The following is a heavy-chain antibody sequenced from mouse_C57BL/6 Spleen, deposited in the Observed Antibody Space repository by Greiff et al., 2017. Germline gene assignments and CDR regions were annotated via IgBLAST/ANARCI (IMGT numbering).Heavy chain of an antibody. J-gene: IGHJ1*03. CDR1: GYSFTDYN. CDR3: AREDPAPGYWYFEV. V-gene: IGHV1-39*01. Sequence: EVQLQQSGPELVKPGASVKLSCKASGYSFTDYNMNWVKQSNGKSLEWIGVINPNNGTTSYNQKFKGKATLTVDQSASTAYMQLNSLTSEDSAVYYCAREDPAPGYWYFEVWGTGTTVTVSS. CDR2: INPNNGTT.